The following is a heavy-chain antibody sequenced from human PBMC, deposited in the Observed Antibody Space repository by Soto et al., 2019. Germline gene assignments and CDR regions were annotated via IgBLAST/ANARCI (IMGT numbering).Heavy chain of an antibody. D-gene: IGHD3-10*01. J-gene: IGHJ6*03. CDR2: INPNSGGT. CDR1: GYTFTGYY. Sequence: QVQLVQSGAEVKKPGASVKVSCKASGYTFTGYYMHWVRQAPGQGLEWMGWINPNSGGTNYAQKLQGWVTMTRDTSISTAYMELSRLRSDDTAVYYCARGRITMVRGVIIPPYYMDVWGKGTTVTVSS. CDR3: ARGRITMVRGVIIPPYYMDV. V-gene: IGHV1-2*04.